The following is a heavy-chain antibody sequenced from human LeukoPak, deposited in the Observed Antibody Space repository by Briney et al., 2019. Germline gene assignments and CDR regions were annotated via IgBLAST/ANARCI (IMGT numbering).Heavy chain of an antibody. CDR3: VRGAKCSGADCDSTKEYVYYFDY. J-gene: IGHJ4*02. D-gene: IGHD6-25*01. CDR1: GYTFTGYY. Sequence: GASVKVSCKASGYTFTGYYMHWVRQAPGQGLEWMGWMNPISGNTGFAQKFQGRVTITRITSISTAYMEMSSLRSDDTAVYYCVRGAKCSGADCDSTKEYVYYFDYWGQGTLVTVSS. V-gene: IGHV1-8*03. CDR2: MNPISGNT.